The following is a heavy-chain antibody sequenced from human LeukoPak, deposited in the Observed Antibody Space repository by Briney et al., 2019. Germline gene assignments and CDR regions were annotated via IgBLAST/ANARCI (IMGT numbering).Heavy chain of an antibody. CDR1: GFTFSSYG. CDR3: AKTPRTGEGDLDY. D-gene: IGHD3-16*01. Sequence: GRSLRLSCAASGFTFSSYGMHWVRQAPGKGLEWVAVIWYDGSNKYYADSVKGRFTISRDNSKNTLYLQMNSLRVEDTAVYYCAKTPRTGEGDLDYWGQGTLVTVSS. CDR2: IWYDGSNK. J-gene: IGHJ4*02. V-gene: IGHV3-33*06.